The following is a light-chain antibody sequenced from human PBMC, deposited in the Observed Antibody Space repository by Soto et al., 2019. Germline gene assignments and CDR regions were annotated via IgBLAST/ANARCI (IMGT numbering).Light chain of an antibody. CDR3: SSYTRFSTLV. CDR1: SSNIGNNY. Sequence: QSVLTQPPSVSAAPGQKVTISCSGSSSNIGNNYVSWYQQLPGTAPKLLIYDSTQRPSGIPDRFSGSKSGTSATLGITGLQTGDEADYYCSSYTRFSTLVFGGGTKLTVL. J-gene: IGLJ2*01. V-gene: IGLV1-51*01. CDR2: DST.